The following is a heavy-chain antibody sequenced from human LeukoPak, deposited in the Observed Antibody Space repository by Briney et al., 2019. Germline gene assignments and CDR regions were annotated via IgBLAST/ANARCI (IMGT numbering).Heavy chain of an antibody. CDR1: GFTFSSYS. CDR3: ARGMRGRYRGLGFDP. CDR2: ISSSSSYI. D-gene: IGHD1-26*01. Sequence: PGGSLRLSCAASGFTFSSYSMNWVRQAPGKGLEWVSSISSSSSYIYYADSVKGRFTISRDNAKNSLYLQMNSLRAEDTAVYYCARGMRGRYRGLGFDPWGQGTLVTVSS. J-gene: IGHJ5*02. V-gene: IGHV3-21*01.